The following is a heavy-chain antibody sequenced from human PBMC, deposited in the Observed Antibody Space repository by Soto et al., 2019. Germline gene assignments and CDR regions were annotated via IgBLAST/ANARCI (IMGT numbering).Heavy chain of an antibody. V-gene: IGHV3-11*01. CDR1: GFTFSDFY. J-gene: IGHJ6*03. Sequence: GSLRLSCAASGFTFSDFYMSWIRQPPGKGLEWVSYISNSGSTIYYADSVKGRFTISRDNAKNSLYLQMNSLRAEDTAVYYCARFPYGSGSYGSYMDVWGKGTTVTVSS. D-gene: IGHD3-10*01. CDR3: ARFPYGSGSYGSYMDV. CDR2: ISNSGSTI.